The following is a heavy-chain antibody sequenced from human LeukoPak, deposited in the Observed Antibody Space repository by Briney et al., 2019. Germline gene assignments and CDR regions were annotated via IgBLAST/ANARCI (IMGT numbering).Heavy chain of an antibody. CDR3: ASLWFGELFPNWFDP. CDR2: INHSGST. CDR1: GGSFSGYY. J-gene: IGHJ5*02. V-gene: IGHV4-34*01. D-gene: IGHD3-10*01. Sequence: NPSETLSLTCAVYGGSFSGYYWSWIRQPPGKGLEWIGEINHSGSTNYNPSLKSRVTISVDTSKNQFSLKLSSVTAADTAVYYCASLWFGELFPNWFDPWGQGTLVTVSS.